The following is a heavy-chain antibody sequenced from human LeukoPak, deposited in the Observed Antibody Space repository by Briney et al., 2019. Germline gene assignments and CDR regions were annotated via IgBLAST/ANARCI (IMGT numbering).Heavy chain of an antibody. V-gene: IGHV4-4*02. D-gene: IGHD3-10*01. Sequence: SETLSLTCTVSGGSVSSSNWWTWIRQTPGKGLEWIGEIFHTGHTNYHPSLKSRVTISVDKSSNHFSLNLNSVTAADTAVYYCARDGGLTIVRGVVDLWGQGTLVTVSS. CDR3: ARDGGLTIVRGVVDL. CDR1: GGSVSSSNW. CDR2: IFHTGHT. J-gene: IGHJ5*02.